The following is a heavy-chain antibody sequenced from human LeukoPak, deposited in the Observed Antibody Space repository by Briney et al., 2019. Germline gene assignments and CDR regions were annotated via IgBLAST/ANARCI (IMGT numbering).Heavy chain of an antibody. D-gene: IGHD3-22*01. Sequence: ASVKVSCKASGYTFTGYYMRWVRQAPGQGLEWMGRINPNSGGTNYAQKFQGRVTMTRDTSISTAYMELSRLRSDDTAVYYCARLDAYYDSSGYPNVVDYWGQGTLVTVSS. CDR3: ARLDAYYDSSGYPNVVDY. J-gene: IGHJ4*02. CDR1: GYTFTGYY. V-gene: IGHV1-2*06. CDR2: INPNSGGT.